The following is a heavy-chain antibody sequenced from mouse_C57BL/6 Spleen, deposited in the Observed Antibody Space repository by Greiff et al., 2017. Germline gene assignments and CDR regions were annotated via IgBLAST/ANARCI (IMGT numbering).Heavy chain of an antibody. CDR1: GYTFTSYW. CDR2: IDPSDSYT. D-gene: IGHD3-2*02. CDR3: ARWEADQATFDY. V-gene: IGHV1-69*01. J-gene: IGHJ2*01. Sequence: QVQLQQPGAELVMPGASVKLSCKASGYTFTSYWMHWVKQRPGQGLEWIGEIDPSDSYTNYNQKFKGKSTLTVDKSSSTSYMQLSSLTSEDSAVYYCARWEADQATFDYWGQGTTLTVSA.